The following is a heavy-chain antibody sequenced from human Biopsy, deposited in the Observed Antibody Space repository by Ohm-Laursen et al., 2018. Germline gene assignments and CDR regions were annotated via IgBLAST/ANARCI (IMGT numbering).Heavy chain of an antibody. CDR1: GFTVSTTY. Sequence: GSLRLSCTATGFTVSTTYMSWVRQAPGKGLEWVSIIYLDGNTYYTDSVKGRFTISRDNSKNALYLQVNSLRPADTAKYYCVRGRAYWGQGTLVTVSS. J-gene: IGHJ4*02. CDR3: VRGRAY. V-gene: IGHV3-53*01. CDR2: IYLDGNT.